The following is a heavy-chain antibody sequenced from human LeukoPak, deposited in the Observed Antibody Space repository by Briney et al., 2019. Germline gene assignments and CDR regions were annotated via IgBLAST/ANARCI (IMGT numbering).Heavy chain of an antibody. CDR2: IYPGDSDT. D-gene: IGHD3-22*01. J-gene: IGHJ4*02. CDR3: ARHESYYYDSSGHNDY. CDR1: GYSFTSYW. V-gene: IGHV5-51*01. Sequence: GESLKISCKGSGYSFTSYWIGWVRQMPGKGLEWMGIIYPGDSDTRYSPSFQGQVTISADKSISTAYLQWSSLKASDTAMYYCARHESYYYDSSGHNDYWGQGTLDTVSS.